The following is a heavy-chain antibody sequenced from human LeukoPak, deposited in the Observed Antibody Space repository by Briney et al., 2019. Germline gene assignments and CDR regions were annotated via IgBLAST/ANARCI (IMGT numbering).Heavy chain of an antibody. J-gene: IGHJ4*02. CDR1: GFTFSTYW. CDR3: AKGRYFDWLPIYY. V-gene: IGHV3-23*01. D-gene: IGHD3-9*01. Sequence: GGSLRLSCAASGFTFSTYWMTWVRQAPGKGLEWVSAISGSGGSTYYADSVKGRFTISRDNSKNTLYLQMNSLRAEDTAVYYCAKGRYFDWLPIYYWGQGTLVTVSS. CDR2: ISGSGGST.